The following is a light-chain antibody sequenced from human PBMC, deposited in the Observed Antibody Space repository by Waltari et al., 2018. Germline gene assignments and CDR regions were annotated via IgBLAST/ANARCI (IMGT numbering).Light chain of an antibody. J-gene: IGKJ4*01. CDR3: QQYDFSVPLT. V-gene: IGKV3-20*01. Sequence: EIVLTQSPGTLSLSPGERATLSCRASQSVASNFLAWYQQKPGQAPRLLIYGASSRVTGITDRCSGSGSGTDFTLTISRLEPVDFAVYYCQQYDFSVPLTFGGGTKVEIK. CDR2: GAS. CDR1: QSVASNF.